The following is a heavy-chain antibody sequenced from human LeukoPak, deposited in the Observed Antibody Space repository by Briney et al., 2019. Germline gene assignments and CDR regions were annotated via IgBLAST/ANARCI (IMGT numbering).Heavy chain of an antibody. J-gene: IGHJ3*02. CDR2: IYYSGST. CDR3: ARDSRGSYYDFWSGYTTGNDAFDI. Sequence: PSQTLSLTCTVSGGSISSGDYYWSWIRQPPGKGLEWIGYIYYSGSTYYNPSLKSRVTISVDTSKNQFSLKLSSVTAADTAVYYCARDSRGSYYDFWSGYTTGNDAFDIWGQGTMVTVSS. CDR1: GGSISSGDYY. V-gene: IGHV4-30-4*08. D-gene: IGHD3-3*01.